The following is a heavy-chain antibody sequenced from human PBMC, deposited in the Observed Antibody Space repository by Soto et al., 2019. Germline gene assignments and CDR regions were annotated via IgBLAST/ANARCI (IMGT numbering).Heavy chain of an antibody. CDR3: ASNIIQQSGYGMDV. CDR1: GYTFTSYD. Sequence: QVQLVQSGAEVKKPGASVKVSCKAPGYTFTSYDINWVRQATGQGLEWMGWMNPNSGNTGYAQKFQGRVTMPRNSSISTAYMELSSLGSEDTAVYYCASNIIQQSGYGMDVWGQGPTVTVSS. V-gene: IGHV1-8*01. J-gene: IGHJ6*02. CDR2: MNPNSGNT. D-gene: IGHD3-3*01.